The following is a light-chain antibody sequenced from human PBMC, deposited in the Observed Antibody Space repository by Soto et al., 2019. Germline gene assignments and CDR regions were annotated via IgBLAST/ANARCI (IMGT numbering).Light chain of an antibody. Sequence: DIPVTQSPSSLSASVGDRVTITCRASQNIRNYLNWYQQKAGKAPTLLIYAASILQTGVPSRFSGSGSGTDFTLTISSLQPADFATYYCQQTYSPPSYTFGQGSKLEI. CDR3: QQTYSPPSYT. CDR2: AAS. V-gene: IGKV1-39*01. CDR1: QNIRNY. J-gene: IGKJ2*01.